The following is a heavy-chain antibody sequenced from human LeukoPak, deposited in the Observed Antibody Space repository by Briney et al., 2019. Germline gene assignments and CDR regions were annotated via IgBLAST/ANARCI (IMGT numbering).Heavy chain of an antibody. D-gene: IGHD6-19*01. Sequence: SVKVSCKASGGTFSSYAISWVRQAPGQGLEWMGRIIPILGIANYAQKFQGRVTITADKSTSTAYMELSSLRSEDTAVYYCAREGRAGVAVAGSWFDPWGQGTLVTVSS. V-gene: IGHV1-69*04. J-gene: IGHJ5*02. CDR3: AREGRAGVAVAGSWFDP. CDR2: IIPILGIA. CDR1: GGTFSSYA.